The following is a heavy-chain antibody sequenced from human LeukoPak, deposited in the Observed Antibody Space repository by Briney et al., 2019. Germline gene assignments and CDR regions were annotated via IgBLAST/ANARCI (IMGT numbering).Heavy chain of an antibody. V-gene: IGHV3-11*01. J-gene: IGHJ4*02. CDR2: ISYIGNTI. D-gene: IGHD4-23*01. CDR3: ARTYGGYSDY. CDR1: GFTFSDFY. Sequence: PGGSLRLSCVASGFTFSDFYMTWIPQAPGKGLEWVSYISYIGNTIYYADSVKGRFTISRDNAKNSLYLQMNSLRAEDTAVYYCARTYGGYSDYWGQGTLVTVSS.